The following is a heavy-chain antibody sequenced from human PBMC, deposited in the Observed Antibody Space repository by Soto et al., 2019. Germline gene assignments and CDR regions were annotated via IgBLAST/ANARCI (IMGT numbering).Heavy chain of an antibody. J-gene: IGHJ6*02. CDR1: GFTVSSNY. Sequence: EVQLVETGGGLIQPGGSLRLSCAASGFTVSSNYMSWVRQAPGKGLEWVSVIYSGGSTYYADSVKGRFTISRDNSKNTLYLQMNSLRAEDTAVYYCARAHDYSNPHDYYYGMDVWGQGTTVTVSS. CDR3: ARAHDYSNPHDYYYGMDV. V-gene: IGHV3-53*02. CDR2: IYSGGST. D-gene: IGHD4-4*01.